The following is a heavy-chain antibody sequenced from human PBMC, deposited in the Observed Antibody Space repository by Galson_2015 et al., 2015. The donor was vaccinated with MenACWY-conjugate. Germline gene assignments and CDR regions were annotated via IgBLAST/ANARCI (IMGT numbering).Heavy chain of an antibody. CDR3: ARRGLVGYGLNKYYGMDV. Sequence: QSGAEVKKPGESLRISCKGSGFTFGSYWISWVRQMPGRGLEWMGMIDPSNSYTNYSPSFQAHVSISADKSISTAYLQWSSLKASDTAMYYCARRGLVGYGLNKYYGMDVWGQGTTVTVSS. CDR1: GFTFGSYW. J-gene: IGHJ6*02. D-gene: IGHD2-15*01. CDR2: IDPSNSYT. V-gene: IGHV5-10-1*01.